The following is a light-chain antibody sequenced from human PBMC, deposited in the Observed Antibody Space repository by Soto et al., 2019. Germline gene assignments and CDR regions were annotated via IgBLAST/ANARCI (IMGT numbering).Light chain of an antibody. Sequence: QSVLTQPPSASGTPGQRVTISCSGSSSNIGSNYVYWYQQLPGTAPKLLIYRKNQRPSGVPDRFSGSKSGTSASLAISGLRSEDEDDYYCAAWDDSLRVVFGGGTKLTVL. J-gene: IGLJ2*01. CDR2: RKN. CDR3: AAWDDSLRVV. CDR1: SSNIGSNY. V-gene: IGLV1-47*01.